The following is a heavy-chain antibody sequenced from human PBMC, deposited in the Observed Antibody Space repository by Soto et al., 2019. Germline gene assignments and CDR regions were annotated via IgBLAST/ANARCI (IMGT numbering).Heavy chain of an antibody. J-gene: IGHJ4*02. CDR3: ARQGDYDFWSAYYGGY. V-gene: IGHV5-51*01. Sequence: PGESLKISCKGSGYSFTSYWIGWVRQMPGKGLEWMGIIYPGDSDTRYSQSFQGQVNISADKYISTAYLQWSSLKASDTAMYYCARQGDYDFWSAYYGGYWGQGTLVTVAS. D-gene: IGHD3-3*01. CDR2: IYPGDSDT. CDR1: GYSFTSYW.